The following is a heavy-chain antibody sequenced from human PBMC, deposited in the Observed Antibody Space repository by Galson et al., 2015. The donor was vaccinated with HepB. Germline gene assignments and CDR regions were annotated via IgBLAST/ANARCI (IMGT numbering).Heavy chain of an antibody. CDR1: GYTFTTYG. Sequence: SVKVSCKASGYTFTTYGIDFVRQAPGQGLEWMGGISTQNGNTDYAHKFQDRVTLTTDTSTSTAYMELRSLRSDDTAVYYCARDRGIAVIPGVREENNGFDSWGQGTLVTVSS. D-gene: IGHD6-19*01. CDR2: ISTQNGNT. CDR3: ARDRGIAVIPGVREENNGFDS. J-gene: IGHJ5*01. V-gene: IGHV1-18*01.